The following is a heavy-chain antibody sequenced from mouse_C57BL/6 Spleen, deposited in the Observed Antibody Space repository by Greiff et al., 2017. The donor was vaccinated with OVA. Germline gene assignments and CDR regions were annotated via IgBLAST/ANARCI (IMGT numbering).Heavy chain of an antibody. CDR3: TREGPWFAY. D-gene: IGHD3-3*01. V-gene: IGHV1-15*01. J-gene: IGHJ3*01. CDR2: IDPETGGT. Sequence: QVQLQQSGAELVRPGASVTLSCKASGYTFTDYEMHWVKQTPVHGLEWIGAIDPETGGTASNQKFTGKAILTADKSSSTAYMELRSLTSEDSAVYYCTREGPWFAYWGQGTLVTVSA. CDR1: GYTFTDYE.